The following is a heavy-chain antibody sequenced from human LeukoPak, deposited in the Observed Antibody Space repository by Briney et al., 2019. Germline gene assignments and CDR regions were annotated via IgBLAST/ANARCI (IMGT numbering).Heavy chain of an antibody. CDR2: ISSSSSTI. V-gene: IGHV3-48*02. CDR3: ARDRSVLRYFDWLFYDAFDI. Sequence: GGSLRLSCAASGFTFSSYSMNWVRQAPGKGLEWVSYISSSSSTIYYADSVKRRFTISRDNAKNSLYLQMNSLRDEDTAVYYCARDRSVLRYFDWLFYDAFDIWGQGTMVTVSS. D-gene: IGHD3-9*01. CDR1: GFTFSSYS. J-gene: IGHJ3*02.